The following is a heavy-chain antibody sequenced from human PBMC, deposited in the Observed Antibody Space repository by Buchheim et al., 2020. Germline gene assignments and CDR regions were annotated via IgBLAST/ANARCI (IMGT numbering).Heavy chain of an antibody. CDR1: GGTFSSYA. J-gene: IGHJ4*02. CDR2: IIPIFGTA. Sequence: QVQLVQSGAEVKKPGSSVKVSCKASGGTFSSYAISWVRQAPGQGLEWMGGIIPIFGTATFAQKFQGRVTITADESTSPAYMELSSLRSEDTAVYYCARELPDGAIAAAGFDYWGQGTL. CDR3: ARELPDGAIAAAGFDY. D-gene: IGHD6-13*01. V-gene: IGHV1-69*12.